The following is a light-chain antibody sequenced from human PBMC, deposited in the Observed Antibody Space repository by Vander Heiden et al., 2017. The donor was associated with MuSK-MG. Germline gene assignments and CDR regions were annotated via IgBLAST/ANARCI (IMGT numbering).Light chain of an antibody. J-gene: IGLJ1*01. V-gene: IGLV3-21*02. CDR3: QVWVGNGEFV. CDR2: HDG. Sequence: SYVLTQPPSVSVAPGQTAIIPCAADDITRRSVHWYQQKPGQAPVVVVFHDGDRPSGIPERFSGSNSGTAATLTINRVEAGDEADYYCQVWVGNGEFVFGTGTTVTVL. CDR1: DITRRS.